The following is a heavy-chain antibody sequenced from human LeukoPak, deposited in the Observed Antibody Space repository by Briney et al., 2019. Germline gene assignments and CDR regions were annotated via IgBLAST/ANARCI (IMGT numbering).Heavy chain of an antibody. CDR3: ARAHEVGDY. D-gene: IGHD1-26*01. CDR2: ISTSSSYI. Sequence: GGSLRLSCAASGFTLSSYSMNWVRRAPGKGLEWVSSISTSSSYIYYADSVRGRFTISRDNAKNSLYLQMNNLRAEDTAVYYCARAHEVGDYWGQGTLVTVSS. V-gene: IGHV3-21*01. J-gene: IGHJ4*02. CDR1: GFTLSSYS.